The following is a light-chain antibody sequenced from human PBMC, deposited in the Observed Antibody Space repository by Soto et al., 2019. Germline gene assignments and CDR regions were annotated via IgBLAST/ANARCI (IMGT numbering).Light chain of an antibody. CDR1: QSINRDY. CDR2: GAS. J-gene: IGKJ5*01. Sequence: EVVMTRSPATLSVSPGERSTLSCRVIQSINRDYLAWYQQKPGQAPRLLIYGASTRATGIPARFSGSGSGTEFTLTISSLQSEDFAVYYCQQYNNWPPITFGQGTRLEIK. CDR3: QQYNNWPPIT. V-gene: IGKV3-15*01.